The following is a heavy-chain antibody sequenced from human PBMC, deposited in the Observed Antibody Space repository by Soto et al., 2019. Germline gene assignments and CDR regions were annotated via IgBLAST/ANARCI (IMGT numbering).Heavy chain of an antibody. J-gene: IGHJ2*01. CDR1: GGSISTSDYY. D-gene: IGHD3-10*01. CDR2: VYVSGDT. CDR3: ARDPRRTRGWHFDL. Sequence: SETLSLTCTVSGGSISTSDYYWSWIRQHPVRGLEWIGHVYVSGDTLYNPSLESRVVISVETSENRFSLKLTSVTAADTAVYYCARDPRRTRGWHFDLWGRGTLVTVSS. V-gene: IGHV4-31*03.